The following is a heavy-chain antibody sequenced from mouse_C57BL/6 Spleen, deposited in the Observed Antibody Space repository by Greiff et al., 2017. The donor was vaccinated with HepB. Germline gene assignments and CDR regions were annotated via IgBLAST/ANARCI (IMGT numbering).Heavy chain of an antibody. CDR3: ARGLLLHYYAMDY. V-gene: IGHV1-7*01. D-gene: IGHD2-3*01. J-gene: IGHJ4*01. Sequence: QVQLQQSGAELAKPGASVKLSCKASGYTFTSYWIHWVKQRPGQGLEWIGYINPSSGYTKYNQKFKDKATLTADKSSSTAYMQLSSLTYEDSAVYYCARGLLLHYYAMDYWGQGTSVTVSS. CDR1: GYTFTSYW. CDR2: INPSSGYT.